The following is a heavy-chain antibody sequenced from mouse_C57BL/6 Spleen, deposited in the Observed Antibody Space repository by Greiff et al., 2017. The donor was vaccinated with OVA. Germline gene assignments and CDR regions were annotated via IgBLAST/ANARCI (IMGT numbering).Heavy chain of an antibody. CDR2: ISSGSSTI. D-gene: IGHD2-12*01. J-gene: IGHJ1*03. CDR1: GFTFSDYG. CDR3: ARDYSFTYWYFDV. V-gene: IGHV5-17*01. Sequence: EVKVEESGGGLVKPGGSLKLSCAASGFTFSDYGMHWVRQAPEKGLEWVAYISSGSSTIYYADTVKGRFTISRDNAKNTLFLQMTSLRSEDTAMYYCARDYSFTYWYFDVWGTGTTVTVSS.